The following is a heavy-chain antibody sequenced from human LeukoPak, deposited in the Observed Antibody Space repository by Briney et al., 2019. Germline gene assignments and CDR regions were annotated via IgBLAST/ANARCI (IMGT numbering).Heavy chain of an antibody. V-gene: IGHV5-51*01. CDR3: ARRSTIATRLFDY. Sequence: GESLKISCKGSGYSFTSYWIAWVRQMPGKGLEWMGIIYPGDSDTRYSPSFQGQVTISADKSISTAYLQWSNLKASDTAIYYCARRSTIATRLFDYWGQGTLVTVSS. CDR2: IYPGDSDT. D-gene: IGHD6-6*01. CDR1: GYSFTSYW. J-gene: IGHJ4*02.